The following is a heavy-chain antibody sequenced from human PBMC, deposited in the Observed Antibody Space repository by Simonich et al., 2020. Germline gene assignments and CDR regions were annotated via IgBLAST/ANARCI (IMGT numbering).Heavy chain of an antibody. J-gene: IGHJ4*02. CDR3: ARDGERYCGGDCYSYFDY. D-gene: IGHD2-21*02. CDR2: ISYDGSNK. CDR1: GFTFSSYA. Sequence: QVQLVESGGGVVQPGRSLRLSCAASGFTFSSYAMHWVRQAPGKGLEWVAVISYDGSNKYYADSVKGRFTSSRDNSKNTLYLQMNSLRAEDTAVYYCARDGERYCGGDCYSYFDYWGQGTLVTVSS. V-gene: IGHV3-30*07.